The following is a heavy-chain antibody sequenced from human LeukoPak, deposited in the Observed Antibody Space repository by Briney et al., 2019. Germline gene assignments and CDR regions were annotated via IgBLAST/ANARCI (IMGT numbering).Heavy chain of an antibody. CDR3: AKVYCSSTSCYSFDY. CDR1: GFTFSSYA. CDR2: ILYDGSNK. Sequence: PGGSLRLSCAASGFTFSSYAMHWVRQAPGKGLEWVAFILYDGSNKYYADSVKGRFTISRDNSKNTLYLQMNSLRAEDTAVYYCAKVYCSSTSCYSFDYWGQGTLVTVSS. V-gene: IGHV3-30*02. J-gene: IGHJ4*02. D-gene: IGHD2-2*01.